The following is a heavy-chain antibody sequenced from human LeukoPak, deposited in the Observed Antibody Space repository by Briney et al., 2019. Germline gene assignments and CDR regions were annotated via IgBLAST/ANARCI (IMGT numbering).Heavy chain of an antibody. J-gene: IGHJ4*02. Sequence: PGGSLRLSCAASGFTFSSYEMNWVRQAPGKGPEWVANIKHDGSETDYLDSVKGRFTISRDNAKNSLYLQMNNLRAEDTAVYYCARIGRDYGDYFDSWGQGTLVTVSS. V-gene: IGHV3-7*03. CDR2: IKHDGSET. D-gene: IGHD4-17*01. CDR1: GFTFSSYE. CDR3: ARIGRDYGDYFDS.